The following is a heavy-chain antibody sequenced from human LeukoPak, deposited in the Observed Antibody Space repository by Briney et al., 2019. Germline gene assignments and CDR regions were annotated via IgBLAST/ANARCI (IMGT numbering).Heavy chain of an antibody. CDR3: AKASSGPYPSRGNFDY. Sequence: GGSLRLSCAASGFTFDDYAMHWVRQSPGKGLEWVSGISWNSDNMGYADSVKGRFTISRDNAKNSLYLQMNSLRAEDTAVYYCAKASSGPYPSRGNFDYWGQGTLSPSPQ. CDR1: GFTFDDYA. J-gene: IGHJ4*02. V-gene: IGHV3-9*01. D-gene: IGHD2-15*01. CDR2: ISWNSDNM.